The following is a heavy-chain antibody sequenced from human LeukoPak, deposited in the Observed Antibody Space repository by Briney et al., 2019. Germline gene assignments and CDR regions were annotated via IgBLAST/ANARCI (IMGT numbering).Heavy chain of an antibody. CDR3: ARACSGGTCFNWFDP. J-gene: IGHJ5*02. Sequence: ASVKVSCKASGYSFNSYDINWLRQATGQGPGWMGWMNANSGDTGYAQRFQGRVTMTRNTSIRTAYMELTSLTSDDTAVYYCARACSGGTCFNWFDPWGQGTLVIVSS. V-gene: IGHV1-8*01. CDR2: MNANSGDT. D-gene: IGHD2-15*01. CDR1: GYSFNSYD.